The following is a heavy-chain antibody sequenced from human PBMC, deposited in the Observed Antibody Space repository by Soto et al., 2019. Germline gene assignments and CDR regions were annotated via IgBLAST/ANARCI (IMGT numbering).Heavy chain of an antibody. CDR1: GFTFSSYS. D-gene: IGHD6-6*01. J-gene: IGHJ5*02. Sequence: GGSLRLSCAASGFTFSSYSMNWVRQAPGKGLEWVSYISSSSSTIYYADSVKGRFTIPRDNAKNSLYLQMNSLRDEDTAVYYCARVVKQIALGGGWFDPWGQGTLVTVSS. CDR2: ISSSSSTI. V-gene: IGHV3-48*02. CDR3: ARVVKQIALGGGWFDP.